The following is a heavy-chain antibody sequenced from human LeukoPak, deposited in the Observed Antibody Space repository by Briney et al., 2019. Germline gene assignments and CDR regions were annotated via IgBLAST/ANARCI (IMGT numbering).Heavy chain of an antibody. CDR3: VKDTFPVS. V-gene: IGHV3-30*18. Sequence: GGSLRLSCAASGFTFSTYGMHWVRQAPGKGLEWVAVISHDGSNKYSADSVKGRFTISRDNSKNTLYLQMNSLRAEDTAMYYCVKDTFPVSWGQGTLVTVSS. CDR2: ISHDGSNK. D-gene: IGHD3-16*01. J-gene: IGHJ4*02. CDR1: GFTFSTYG.